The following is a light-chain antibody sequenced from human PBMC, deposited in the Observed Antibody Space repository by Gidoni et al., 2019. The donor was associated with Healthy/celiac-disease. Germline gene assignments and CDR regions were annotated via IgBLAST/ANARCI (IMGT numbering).Light chain of an antibody. CDR3: QQSYSTLYT. CDR1: QSISSY. CDR2: AAS. J-gene: IGKJ2*01. Sequence: DIQMTQSPSSLSASVGDRGTITCRARQSISSYLNWYQQKPGKAPKLLIYAASSLQSGVPSRFSGRGSGTDFTLTISSLQPEDFATYYCQQSYSTLYTFGQGTKLEIK. V-gene: IGKV1-39*01.